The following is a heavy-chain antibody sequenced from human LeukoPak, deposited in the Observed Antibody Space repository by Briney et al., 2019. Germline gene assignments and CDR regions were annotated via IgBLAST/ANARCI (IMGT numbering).Heavy chain of an antibody. V-gene: IGHV3-21*04. CDR2: ITKSSTYV. Sequence: GGSLRLSCEASGFTFRTHSMNWVRQAPGKGLEWVSSITKSSTYVNYADSVKGRFTISRDNANNTLFLQMNNLGVEDTGVYYCARGSGVHVWGQGTLVIVSS. D-gene: IGHD3-10*01. CDR1: GFTFRTHS. CDR3: ARGSGVHV. J-gene: IGHJ4*02.